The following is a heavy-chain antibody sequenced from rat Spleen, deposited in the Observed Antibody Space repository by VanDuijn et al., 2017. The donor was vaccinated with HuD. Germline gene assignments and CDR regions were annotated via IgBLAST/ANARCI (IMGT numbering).Heavy chain of an antibody. CDR3: VRQWDY. CDR1: GFTFSNYG. V-gene: IGHV5-29*01. J-gene: IGHJ2*01. CDR2: ISYDGSRT. Sequence: EVQLVESGGGLVQPGRSLKLSCAVSGFTFSNYGMAWVRQAPTKGLEWVAIISYDGSRTYYRDSVKGRFSLSRDNAKSTLYLQMDSLRSEDTATYYCVRQWDYWGQGVLVTVSS.